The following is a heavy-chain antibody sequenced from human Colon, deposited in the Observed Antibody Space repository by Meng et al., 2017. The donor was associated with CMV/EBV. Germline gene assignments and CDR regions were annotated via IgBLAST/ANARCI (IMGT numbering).Heavy chain of an antibody. V-gene: IGHV4-4*07. Sequence: VHLEEAGPGLVKPLETRSLTCTVSGASITSYSWSWIRQPAGKGLEWIGRVYISGNTNYNPSLKSRVTMSIDTSKNQLSLNIRSVTAADTAVYYCARDSNLSGLAYWGQGTLVTVSS. CDR1: GASITSYS. CDR2: VYISGNT. D-gene: IGHD3-10*01. CDR3: ARDSNLSGLAY. J-gene: IGHJ4*02.